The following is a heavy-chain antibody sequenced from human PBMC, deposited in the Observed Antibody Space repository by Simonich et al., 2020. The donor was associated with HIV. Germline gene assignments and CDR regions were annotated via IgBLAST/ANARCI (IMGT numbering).Heavy chain of an antibody. D-gene: IGHD5-12*01. J-gene: IGHJ3*02. CDR1: GGSFMKYH. V-gene: IGHV4-34*01. CDR2: VNQSGST. Sequence: QVQLQQWGAGLLKPSETLSLTCAVPGGSFMKYHWSWIRQPPGKGLEWIGEVNQSGSTTYNSYLKSRVNISLDTSKNQFSLKLSSVTAADTAVYYCARHSGYADAFDIWGQGTMITVSS. CDR3: ARHSGYADAFDI.